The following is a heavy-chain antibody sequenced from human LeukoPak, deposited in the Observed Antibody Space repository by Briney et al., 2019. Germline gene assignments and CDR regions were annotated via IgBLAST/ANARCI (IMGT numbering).Heavy chain of an antibody. CDR2: ISGSGGST. CDR1: GFTFSSYA. Sequence: PGGSLRLSCAASGFTFSSYAMSWVRQAPGKGLEWVSAISGSGGSTYYADSVKGRFTISRDNSKNTLYLQMNCLRAEDTAVYYCAKVATLFIAVAGPLDYWGQGTLVTVSS. CDR3: AKVATLFIAVAGPLDY. J-gene: IGHJ4*02. D-gene: IGHD6-19*01. V-gene: IGHV3-23*01.